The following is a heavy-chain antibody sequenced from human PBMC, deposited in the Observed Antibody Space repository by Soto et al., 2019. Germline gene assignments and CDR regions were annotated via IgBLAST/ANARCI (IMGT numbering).Heavy chain of an antibody. V-gene: IGHV1-46*03. CDR2: INPSGGST. D-gene: IGHD3-3*01. CDR1: GYTFTSYY. Sequence: ASVKVSCKASGYTFTSYYMHWVRQAPGQGLEWMGIINPSGGSTSYAQKFQGRVTMTRDTSTSTVYMELSSLRSEDTAVYYCARDESYGIFGVVIRDDAFDIWGRGTMVTVSS. J-gene: IGHJ3*02. CDR3: ARDESYGIFGVVIRDDAFDI.